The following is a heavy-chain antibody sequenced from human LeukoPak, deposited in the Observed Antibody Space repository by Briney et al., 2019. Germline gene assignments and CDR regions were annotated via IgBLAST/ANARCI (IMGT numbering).Heavy chain of an antibody. CDR3: ARLGDIVVVVAAQNAFDI. V-gene: IGHV5-51*01. Sequence: GESLKISCKGSGYSFTSYWIGWVRQMPGKGLEWMGIIYPGDSDTRYSPSFQGQVTISADKSISTAYLQWSSLKASDTAMYYCARLGDIVVVVAAQNAFDIWGQGTMVTVSS. J-gene: IGHJ3*02. CDR2: IYPGDSDT. CDR1: GYSFTSYW. D-gene: IGHD2-15*01.